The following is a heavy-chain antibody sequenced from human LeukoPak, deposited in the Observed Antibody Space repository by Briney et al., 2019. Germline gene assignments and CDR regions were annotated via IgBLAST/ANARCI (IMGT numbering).Heavy chain of an antibody. CDR3: ARDPVVGATRFDP. Sequence: GSSVKVSCKASGGTFSSYAISWVRQAPGQGLEWMGRIIPIFGTANYAQKFQGRVTITTDESTSTAYMELSSLRSEDTAVYYCARDPVVGATRFDPWGQGTQVTVSS. CDR2: IIPIFGTA. CDR1: GGTFSSYA. D-gene: IGHD1-26*01. J-gene: IGHJ5*02. V-gene: IGHV1-69*05.